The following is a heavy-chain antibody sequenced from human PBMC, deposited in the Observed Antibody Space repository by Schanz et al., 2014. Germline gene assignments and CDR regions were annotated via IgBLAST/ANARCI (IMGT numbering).Heavy chain of an antibody. CDR1: GFTFSTST. V-gene: IGHV3-64*01. CDR3: ARDRRNADLDY. Sequence: EVQLVESGGGLVQPGGSLRLSCAASGFTFSTSTMHWVRQAPGKGLEYVSSISSKGDMTFYGNSVKGRFTISRDNSKNTLDLQLGSLSAEDTALYYCARDRRNADLDYWGQGTLVTVSS. D-gene: IGHD1-1*01. J-gene: IGHJ4*02. CDR2: ISSKGDMT.